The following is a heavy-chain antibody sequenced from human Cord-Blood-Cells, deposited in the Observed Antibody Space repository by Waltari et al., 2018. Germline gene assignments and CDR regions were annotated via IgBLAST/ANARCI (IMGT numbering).Heavy chain of an antibody. CDR2: INPNSGGT. D-gene: IGHD6-13*01. CDR3: ARVVQQQLGPLYWYFDL. CDR1: GYTFTGYY. V-gene: IGHV1-2*02. J-gene: IGHJ2*01. Sequence: QVQLVQSGAEVKKPGASVTVSCKASGYTFTGYYMHWVRQAPGQGLEWMGWINPNSGGTNYAQKFQGRVTMTRDTSISTAYMELSRLRSDDTAVYYCARVVQQQLGPLYWYFDLWGRGTLVTVSS.